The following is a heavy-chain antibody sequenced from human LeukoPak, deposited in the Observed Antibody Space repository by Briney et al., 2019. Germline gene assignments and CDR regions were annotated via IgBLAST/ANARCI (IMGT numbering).Heavy chain of an antibody. CDR3: ATGPMVRGVIDAFDI. Sequence: ASVKVSCKVSGHTLTDLSMHWVRQAPGKGLEWMGGFDPEDGETIYAQKFQGRVTMTEDTSTDTAYMELSSLRSEDTAVYYCATGPMVRGVIDAFDIWGQGTMVTVSS. D-gene: IGHD3-10*01. J-gene: IGHJ3*02. CDR2: FDPEDGET. V-gene: IGHV1-24*01. CDR1: GHTLTDLS.